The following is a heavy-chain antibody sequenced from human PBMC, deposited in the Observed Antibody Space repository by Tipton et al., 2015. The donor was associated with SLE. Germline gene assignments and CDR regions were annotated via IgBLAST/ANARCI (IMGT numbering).Heavy chain of an antibody. CDR3: ARVQPESPEITVSYAFDI. J-gene: IGHJ3*02. Sequence: LRLSCTVSGYSISSGYYWGWIRQPPGKGLEWIGSIYYSGSTYYNPSLKSRVTISVDTSKNQFSLKLSSVTAADTAVYYCARVQPESPEITVSYAFDIWGQGTMVTVSS. V-gene: IGHV4-38-2*02. D-gene: IGHD1-14*01. CDR2: IYYSGST. CDR1: GYSISSGYY.